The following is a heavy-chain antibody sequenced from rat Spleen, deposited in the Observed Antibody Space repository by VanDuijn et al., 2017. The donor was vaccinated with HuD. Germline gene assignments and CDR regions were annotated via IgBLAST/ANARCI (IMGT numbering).Heavy chain of an antibody. CDR2: IYSNGDST. V-gene: IGHV5-25*01. Sequence: EVQLVESGGGLVQPGRSLKLSCAASGFTFSNYDMAWVRQAQTKGLEWVASIYSNGDSTYYRDSVKGRFTVSRDDAKRTLYLQMDSLRSEDTATYYCARTFGGFPPLIDWGQGASVTVSS. D-gene: IGHD1-11*01. CDR3: ARTFGGFPPLID. J-gene: IGHJ4*01. CDR1: GFTFSNYD.